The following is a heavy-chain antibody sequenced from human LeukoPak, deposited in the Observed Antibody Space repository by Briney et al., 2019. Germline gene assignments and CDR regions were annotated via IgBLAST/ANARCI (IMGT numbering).Heavy chain of an antibody. J-gene: IGHJ4*02. D-gene: IGHD3-10*01. V-gene: IGHV3-23*01. CDR2: ISGSGGST. Sequence: GSLRLSYAASGFTFSSYAMSWVRQAPGNGLEWVSAISGSGGSTYYADSVKGRFTISRDNSKNTLYLQMNSLRAEDTAVYYCAKEGGDVLLWFGELLPRIYFDYWGQGTLVTVSS. CDR3: AKEGGDVLLWFGELLPRIYFDY. CDR1: GFTFSSYA.